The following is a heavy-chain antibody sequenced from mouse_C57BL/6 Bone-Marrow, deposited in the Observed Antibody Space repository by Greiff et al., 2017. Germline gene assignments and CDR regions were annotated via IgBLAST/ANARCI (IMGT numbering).Heavy chain of an antibody. J-gene: IGHJ4*01. CDR3: ARDWAMDY. CDR1: GYTFTSYW. CDR2: IYPGSGST. V-gene: IGHV1-55*01. D-gene: IGHD4-1*01. Sequence: QVHVKQPGAELVKPGASVKMSCKASGYTFTSYWITWVKQRPGQGLEWIGDIYPGSGSTNYNEEFKSKATLTVDTSSSTAYMQLSSLTSEDSAVYYCARDWAMDYWGQGTSVTVSS.